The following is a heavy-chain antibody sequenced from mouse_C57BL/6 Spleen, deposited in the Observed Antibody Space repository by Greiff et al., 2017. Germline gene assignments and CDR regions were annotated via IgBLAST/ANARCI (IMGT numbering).Heavy chain of an antibody. J-gene: IGHJ3*01. D-gene: IGHD4-1*01. CDR2: ISSGSSTI. CDR1: GFTFSDYG. CDR3: APLTGTDGFAY. V-gene: IGHV5-17*01. Sequence: VQLKESGGGLVKPGGSLKLSCAASGFTFSDYGMHWVRQAPEKGLEWVAYISSGSSTIYYSDTVKGRFTISRDNAKNTLFLQMTSLRSEDTAMYYCAPLTGTDGFAYWGQGTLVTVSA.